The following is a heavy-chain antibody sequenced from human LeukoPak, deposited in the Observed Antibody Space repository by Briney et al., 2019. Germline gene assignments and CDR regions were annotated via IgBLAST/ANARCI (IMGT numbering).Heavy chain of an antibody. J-gene: IGHJ5*02. CDR1: GGSISSYY. CDR2: IYTSGST. V-gene: IGHV4-4*07. D-gene: IGHD2-2*01. Sequence: KTSETLSLTCTVSGGSISSYYWSWIRQPAGKGLEWIGRIYTSGSTNYNPSLKSRVTISVDTSKNQFSLKLSSVTAADTAVYYCASQDIVVVPAALNWFDPWGQGTLVTVSS. CDR3: ASQDIVVVPAALNWFDP.